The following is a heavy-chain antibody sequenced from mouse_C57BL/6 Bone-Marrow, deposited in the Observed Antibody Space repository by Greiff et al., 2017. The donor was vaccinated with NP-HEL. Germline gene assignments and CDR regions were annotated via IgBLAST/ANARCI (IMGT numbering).Heavy chain of an antibody. CDR1: GFTFSSYA. J-gene: IGHJ3*01. CDR3: TRRGRSGPFAY. V-gene: IGHV5-9-1*02. Sequence: EVKVVESGEGLVKPGGSLKLSCAASGFTFSSYAMSWVRQTPEKRLEWVAYISSGGDYIYYADTVKGRFTISRDNARNTLYLQMSSLKSEDTAMYYCTRRGRSGPFAYWGQGTLVTVSA. CDR2: ISSGGDYI.